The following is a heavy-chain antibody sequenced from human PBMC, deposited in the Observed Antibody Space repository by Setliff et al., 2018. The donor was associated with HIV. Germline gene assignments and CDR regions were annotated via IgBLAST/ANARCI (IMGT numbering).Heavy chain of an antibody. V-gene: IGHV4-34*01. CDR2: INHSGST. D-gene: IGHD1-7*01. CDR1: GGSFSDYF. J-gene: IGHJ5*01. Sequence: SETLSLTCAVYGGSFSDYFWSWIRQPPGKGLEWIGEINHSGSTNYNPSLKRRVTISVDTSKNQFSLKLNSVTAADTAVYYCARVRLELRQYWFDSWGQGSPVTVSS. CDR3: ARVRLELRQYWFDS.